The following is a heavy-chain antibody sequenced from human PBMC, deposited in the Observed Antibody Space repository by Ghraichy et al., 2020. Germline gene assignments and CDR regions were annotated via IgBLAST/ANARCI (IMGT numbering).Heavy chain of an antibody. Sequence: GGSLRLSCAASGFNFNTYVMNWVRQAPGKGLEWVSSISSSSAYIYYATSVRGRFTISRDNAKNSLYLQMNSLRAEDSAVYYCARDSPYCSDTSCYLDSWGQGTLVTVSS. CDR1: GFNFNTYV. D-gene: IGHD2-2*01. CDR3: ARDSPYCSDTSCYLDS. J-gene: IGHJ4*02. CDR2: ISSSSAYI. V-gene: IGHV3-21*01.